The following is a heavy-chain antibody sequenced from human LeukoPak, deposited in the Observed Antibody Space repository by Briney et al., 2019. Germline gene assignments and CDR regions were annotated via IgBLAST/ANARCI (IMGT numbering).Heavy chain of an antibody. V-gene: IGHV3-21*01. CDR2: ISSSSSYI. D-gene: IGHD5-18*01. CDR1: GFTFSSYS. Sequence: GGSLRLSCAASGFTFSSYSMTWVRQAPGKGLEWVSSISSSSSYIYYADSVKGRFTISRDNAKNSLYLQMNSLRAEDTAVYYCARDRGYSYGLDYRGQGTLVTVSS. CDR3: ARDRGYSYGLDY. J-gene: IGHJ4*02.